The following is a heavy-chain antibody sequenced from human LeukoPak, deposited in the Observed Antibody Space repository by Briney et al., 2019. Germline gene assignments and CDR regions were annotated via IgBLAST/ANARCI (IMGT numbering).Heavy chain of an antibody. Sequence: GGSLRLSRAASRFTFSSYDMHWVRQATGKGLEWVSAIGTAGDTYYPGPVKGRFTISRENAKNSLYPQMNSLRAGDTAVYYCARGGSIVGATHAFDIWGQGKMVTVSS. CDR2: IGTAGDT. V-gene: IGHV3-13*01. CDR3: ARGGSIVGATHAFDI. CDR1: RFTFSSYD. J-gene: IGHJ3*02. D-gene: IGHD1-26*01.